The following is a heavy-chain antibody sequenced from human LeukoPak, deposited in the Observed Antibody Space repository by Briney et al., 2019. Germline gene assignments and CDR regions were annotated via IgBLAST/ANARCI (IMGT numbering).Heavy chain of an antibody. CDR3: ARENGSGRPFDY. CDR2: VNTGGSSA. D-gene: IGHD3-10*01. V-gene: IGHV3-74*01. CDR1: GFHLSYYL. Sequence: GGSLRLSCAAPGFHLSYYLIHWVRQAPGKGLVSVSRVNTGGSSASYADSVKGQFTVSRDNAKNTLYLQMNSLRTEDTTVYYCARENGSGRPFDYWGQGTLVTVSS. J-gene: IGHJ4*02.